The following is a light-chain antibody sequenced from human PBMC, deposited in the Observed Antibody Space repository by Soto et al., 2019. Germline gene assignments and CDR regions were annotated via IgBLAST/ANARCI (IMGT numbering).Light chain of an antibody. CDR2: EVS. Sequence: QSALTQPPSASGSPGQSVTISCTGTSSDIGAYNYVSWYQQHPGKAPKLMIHEVSKRPSGVPDRFSGSKSGNTASLTVSGLQAEDEADYYFSSYAGSNDRWVFGGGTKLTVL. CDR1: SSDIGAYNY. J-gene: IGLJ3*02. CDR3: SSYAGSNDRWV. V-gene: IGLV2-8*01.